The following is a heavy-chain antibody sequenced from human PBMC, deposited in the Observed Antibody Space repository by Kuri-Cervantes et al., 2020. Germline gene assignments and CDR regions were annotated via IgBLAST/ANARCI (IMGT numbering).Heavy chain of an antibody. V-gene: IGHV5-51*01. CDR3: ASRSSGWYDAFDI. CDR2: IYPGDSDT. D-gene: IGHD6-19*01. CDR1: GYSFTSYW. Sequence: KVSCKGSGYSFTSYWIGWVRQMPGKGLEWMGIIYPGDSDTRYSPSFQGQVTISADKSISTAYLQWSSLKASDTAMYYCASRSSGWYDAFDIWAQGTMVTGSS. J-gene: IGHJ3*02.